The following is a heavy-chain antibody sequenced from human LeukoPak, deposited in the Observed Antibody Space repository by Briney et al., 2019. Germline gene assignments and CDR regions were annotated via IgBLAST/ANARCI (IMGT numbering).Heavy chain of an antibody. CDR3: ARDEFYCSGGSCYSDIDY. Sequence: ASVKVSCKASGYTFTGYYMHWVRQAPGHGLEWMGRINPNSGGTNYAQKFQGRVTMTRDTSISTAYMELSRLRSDDTAVYYCARDEFYCSGGSCYSDIDYWGQGTLVTVSS. CDR1: GYTFTGYY. J-gene: IGHJ4*02. D-gene: IGHD2-15*01. V-gene: IGHV1-2*06. CDR2: INPNSGGT.